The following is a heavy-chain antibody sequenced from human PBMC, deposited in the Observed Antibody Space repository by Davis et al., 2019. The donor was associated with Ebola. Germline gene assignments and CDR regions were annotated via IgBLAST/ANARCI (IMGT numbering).Heavy chain of an antibody. D-gene: IGHD3-3*01. J-gene: IGHJ4*02. CDR2: ISGSGGST. V-gene: IGHV3-23*01. Sequence: PGGSLRLSCAASGFTFSSYAMSRVRQAPGKGLEWVSAISGSGGSTYYADSVKGRFTISRDNSKNTLYLQMNSLRAEDTAVYYCAKGYDFWSGYPYDYWGQGNLVTVTS. CDR1: GFTFSSYA. CDR3: AKGYDFWSGYPYDY.